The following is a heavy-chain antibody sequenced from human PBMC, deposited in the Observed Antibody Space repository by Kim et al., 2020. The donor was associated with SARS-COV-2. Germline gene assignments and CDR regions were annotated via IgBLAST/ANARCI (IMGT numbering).Heavy chain of an antibody. CDR3: ARGNYSSSWYEGYYYYGTDI. Sequence: GESLKISCKGSGYSFTSYWIGWVRQMPGKGLEWMGIIYPGDSDTRYSPSFQGQVTISADKSISTAYLQWSSLKASDTAMYYCARGNYSSSWYEGYYYYGTDIWGQGTTVNVSS. CDR1: GYSFTSYW. V-gene: IGHV5-51*01. D-gene: IGHD6-13*01. J-gene: IGHJ6*02. CDR2: IYPGDSDT.